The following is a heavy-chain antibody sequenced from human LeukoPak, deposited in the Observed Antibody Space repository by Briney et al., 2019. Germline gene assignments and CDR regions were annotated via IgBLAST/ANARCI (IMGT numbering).Heavy chain of an antibody. Sequence: PGGSLRLSCAASGFPFSSYSMNWVRQAPGKGLEWVSFIYADGNTYYADSVKGRFTISRDISKNAVYLQMNSLRAEDTAVYYCARDSYGDANFDSWGQGTLVTVSS. V-gene: IGHV3-53*01. CDR3: ARDSYGDANFDS. CDR1: GFPFSSYS. J-gene: IGHJ4*02. CDR2: IYADGNT. D-gene: IGHD4-17*01.